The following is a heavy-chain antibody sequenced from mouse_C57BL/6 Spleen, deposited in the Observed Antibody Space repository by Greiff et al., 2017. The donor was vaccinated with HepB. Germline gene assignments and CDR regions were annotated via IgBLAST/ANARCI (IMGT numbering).Heavy chain of an antibody. CDR1: GFTFSNYW. CDR2: IRLKSDNYAT. Sequence: EVKLVESGGGLVQPGGSMKLSCVASGFTFSNYWMNWVRQSPEKGLEWVAQIRLKSDNYATHYAESVKGRFTISRDDSKSSVYLQMNNLRAEDTGIYYCPNIQEGYFDVWGTGTTVTVSS. V-gene: IGHV6-3*01. CDR3: PNIQEGYFDV. J-gene: IGHJ1*03.